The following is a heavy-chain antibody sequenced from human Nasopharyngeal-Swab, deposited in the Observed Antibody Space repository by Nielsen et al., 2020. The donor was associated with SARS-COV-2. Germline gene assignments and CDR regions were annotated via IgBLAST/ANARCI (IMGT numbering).Heavy chain of an antibody. V-gene: IGHV3-21*01. J-gene: IGHJ6*02. CDR3: ARDGLDYDFWSAYFMDV. D-gene: IGHD3-3*01. CDR2: INSSSSYI. Sequence: GGSLRLSSAASGFTFHNYNFNWVRQAPGKGLDWVSSINSSSSYIYYADSVKGRFTISRDNAKNSLYLQMNSLRAEDTAVYYCARDGLDYDFWSAYFMDVWGQGTTVTVSS. CDR1: GFTFHNYN.